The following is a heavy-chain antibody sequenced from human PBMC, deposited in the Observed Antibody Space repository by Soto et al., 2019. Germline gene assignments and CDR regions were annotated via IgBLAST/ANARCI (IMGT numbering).Heavy chain of an antibody. V-gene: IGHV3-23*01. CDR2: ISGSGGST. D-gene: IGHD3-3*01. CDR3: ANGHFGVVHTWFAP. J-gene: IGHJ5*02. Sequence: PGGSLRLSCAASGFTFSSYAMSWVRQAPGKGLEWVSAISGSGGSTYYAESVKGRFTISRDNSKNTLYLRMNSLRAEDTAVYYCANGHFGVVHTWFAPWGQANLVTVSS. CDR1: GFTFSSYA.